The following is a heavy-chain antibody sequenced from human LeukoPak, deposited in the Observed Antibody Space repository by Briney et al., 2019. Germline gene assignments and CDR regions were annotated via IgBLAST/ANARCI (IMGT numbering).Heavy chain of an antibody. CDR2: ISGDGGNT. D-gene: IGHD6-6*01. CDR3: AKGRITARPPPDY. Sequence: GGSLRLSCAASGFXFDDYAMHWVRQAPGKGLEWVSLISGDGGNTYYADSVKGRFTISRDNSKNSLYLQMNSLRTEDTALYYCAKGRITARPPPDYWGQGTLVTVSS. J-gene: IGHJ4*02. V-gene: IGHV3-43*02. CDR1: GFXFDDYA.